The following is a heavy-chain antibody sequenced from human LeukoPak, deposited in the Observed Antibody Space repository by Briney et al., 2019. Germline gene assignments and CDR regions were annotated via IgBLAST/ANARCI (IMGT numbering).Heavy chain of an antibody. CDR1: GGSISSYY. J-gene: IGHJ5*02. CDR2: ISYSGST. D-gene: IGHD1-1*01. V-gene: IGHV4-59*01. Sequence: SETLSLTCTVSGGSISSYYWSWIRQPPGKGLEWIGYISYSGSTNFNPSLRSRATISVDTSKTQSSLKLSSMTAAATAAYYCAIERSARTNRNGFDPWGQGTLVSVSS. CDR3: AIERSARTNRNGFDP.